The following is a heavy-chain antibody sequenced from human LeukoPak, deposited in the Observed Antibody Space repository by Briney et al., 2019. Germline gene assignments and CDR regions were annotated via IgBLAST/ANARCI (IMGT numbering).Heavy chain of an antibody. CDR3: AKLYDILTNFDY. D-gene: IGHD3-9*01. J-gene: IGHJ4*02. CDR1: GFTFSSYA. Sequence: GGSLRLSCAASGFTFSSYAMSWVRQAPGKGLEWVSAISGSGGSTYYADSVKGRYTISRDNSKNTLYLQMNSLRAEDTAVYYCAKLYDILTNFDYWGQGTLVTVSS. CDR2: ISGSGGST. V-gene: IGHV3-23*01.